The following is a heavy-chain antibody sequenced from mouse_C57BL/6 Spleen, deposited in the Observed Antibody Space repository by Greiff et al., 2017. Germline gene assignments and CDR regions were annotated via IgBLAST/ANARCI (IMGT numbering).Heavy chain of an antibody. V-gene: IGHV5-17*01. Sequence: EVQRVESGGGLVKPGGSLKLSCAASGFTFSDYGMHWVRQAPEKGLEWVAYISSGSSTIYYADTVKGRFTISRDNAKNTLFLQMTSLRSEDTAMYYCARPSGYSNPWFAYWGQGTLVTVSA. J-gene: IGHJ3*01. CDR3: ARPSGYSNPWFAY. D-gene: IGHD2-5*01. CDR1: GFTFSDYG. CDR2: ISSGSSTI.